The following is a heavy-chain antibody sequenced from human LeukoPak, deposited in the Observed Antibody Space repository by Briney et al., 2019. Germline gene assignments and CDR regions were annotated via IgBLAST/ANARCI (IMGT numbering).Heavy chain of an antibody. J-gene: IGHJ3*02. Sequence: GASVKVSCKASGYTFTSYGISWVRQAPGQGLEWMGWISAYNGNTNYAQKLQGRVTMTTDTSTSTAYMGLRSLRSDDTAVYYCASYSYSSGWSDAFDIWGQGTMVTVSS. CDR2: ISAYNGNT. CDR3: ASYSYSSGWSDAFDI. V-gene: IGHV1-18*01. CDR1: GYTFTSYG. D-gene: IGHD6-19*01.